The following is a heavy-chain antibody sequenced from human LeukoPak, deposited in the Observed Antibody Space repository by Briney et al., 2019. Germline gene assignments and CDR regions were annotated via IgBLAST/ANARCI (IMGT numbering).Heavy chain of an antibody. D-gene: IGHD2-2*01. CDR3: ARVGCTSTSCYSDY. J-gene: IGHJ4*02. CDR2: IYYSGST. CDR1: GGSISSGGYY. V-gene: IGHV4-31*03. Sequence: SQTLSLTCTVSGGSISSGGYYWSWIRQHPGKGLEWIGYIYYSGSTYYNPSLKSRVTISVDTSKNQFSLKLSSVTAADTAVYYCARVGCTSTSCYSDYWGQGTLVTVSS.